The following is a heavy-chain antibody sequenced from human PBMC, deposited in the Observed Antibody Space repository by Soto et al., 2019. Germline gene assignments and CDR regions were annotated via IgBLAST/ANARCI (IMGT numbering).Heavy chain of an antibody. CDR3: AKGPDGSGYYHNWFDS. CDR2: LSRTGDSA. Sequence: EVHLLESGGALVQPGGSLTLSCAASGFSFSDYAMSWVRQAPGKGLEWVSSLSRTGDSAYYADSVKGRFAISRDRSKNRLSLQMNRLRVEDTAVYYCAKGPDGSGYYHNWFDSWGQGTLITVSS. V-gene: IGHV3-23*01. J-gene: IGHJ5*01. D-gene: IGHD3-22*01. CDR1: GFSFSDYA.